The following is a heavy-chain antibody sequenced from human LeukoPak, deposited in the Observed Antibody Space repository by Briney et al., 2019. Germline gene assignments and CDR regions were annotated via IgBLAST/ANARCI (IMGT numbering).Heavy chain of an antibody. J-gene: IGHJ6*03. Sequence: SETLSLTCTVSGGSISSSSYYWGWIRQPPGKGLEWIGSIYYSGSTYYNPSLKSRVTISVDTSKNQFSLKLSSVTAADTAVYYCARGGGIAALTYYYYYYMDVWGKGTTVTVSS. D-gene: IGHD6-6*01. CDR2: IYYSGST. CDR1: GGSISSSSYY. V-gene: IGHV4-39*07. CDR3: ARGGGIAALTYYYYYYMDV.